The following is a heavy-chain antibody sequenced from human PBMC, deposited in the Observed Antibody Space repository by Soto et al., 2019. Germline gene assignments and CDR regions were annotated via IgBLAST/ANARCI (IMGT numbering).Heavy chain of an antibody. Sequence: QVQLVQSGAEVKKPGASVKVSCKASGYTFISYDINWVRQAAGEGLEWMGWMSPNTGYTGYAQKSQGRVSMAADTSISTAYMELSLLRSDDTAVYYCAMGPPNWGFDNWGQGTRVTVSS. J-gene: IGHJ4*02. D-gene: IGHD7-27*01. V-gene: IGHV1-8*01. CDR2: MSPNTGYT. CDR3: AMGPPNWGFDN. CDR1: GYTFISYD.